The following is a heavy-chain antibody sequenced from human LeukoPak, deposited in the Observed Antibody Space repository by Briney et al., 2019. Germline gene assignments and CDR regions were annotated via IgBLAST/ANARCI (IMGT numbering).Heavy chain of an antibody. Sequence: PSETLSLTCTVSGYSISSGYYWGWIRQPPGKGLEWIGSIYHSGSTNYNPSLKSRVTISVDTSKNQFSLKLSSVTAADTAVYYCARVGSNYVSVPPFDYWGQGTLVTVSS. CDR1: GYSISSGYY. CDR3: ARVGSNYVSVPPFDY. V-gene: IGHV4-38-2*02. CDR2: IYHSGST. J-gene: IGHJ4*02. D-gene: IGHD4-11*01.